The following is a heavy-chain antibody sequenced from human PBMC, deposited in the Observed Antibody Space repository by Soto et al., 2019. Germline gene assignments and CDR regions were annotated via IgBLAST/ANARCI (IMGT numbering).Heavy chain of an antibody. CDR2: ISYDGSNK. CDR3: AKDRSPHWNDGGDWFDP. D-gene: IGHD1-1*01. Sequence: GGSLRLSCAASGFTFSSYGMHWVRQAPGKGLEWVAVISYDGSNKYYADSVKGRFTISRDNSKNTLYLQMNSLRAEDTAVYYCAKDRSPHWNDGGDWFDPWGQGTLVTVSS. J-gene: IGHJ5*02. CDR1: GFTFSSYG. V-gene: IGHV3-30*18.